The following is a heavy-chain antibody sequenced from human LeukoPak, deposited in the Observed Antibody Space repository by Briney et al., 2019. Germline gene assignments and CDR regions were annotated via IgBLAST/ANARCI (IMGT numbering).Heavy chain of an antibody. V-gene: IGHV3-74*01. D-gene: IGHD3-22*01. CDR2: INGDGSST. CDR1: GFTLSSYY. CDR3: AKVGNFAYGSRGYFDH. Sequence: GESLRLSCVASGFTLSSYYMHWVRQVPGKGLVWVSCINGDGSSTKYADSVKGRFTISRDNAKNSLYLQMNSLRAEDTALYYCAKVGNFAYGSRGYFDHWGQGTLVTVSS. J-gene: IGHJ4*02.